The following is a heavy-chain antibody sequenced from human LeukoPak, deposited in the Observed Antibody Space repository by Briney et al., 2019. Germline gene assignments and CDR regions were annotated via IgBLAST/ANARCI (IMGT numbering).Heavy chain of an antibody. J-gene: IGHJ5*02. CDR3: ARGEKAAAGGLNNWFDP. CDR2: INHSGST. Sequence: SETLSLTCAVYGVSFSGYYWSWIRQPPGKGLEWIGEINHSGSTNYNPSLKSRVTISVDTSKNQFSLKLSSVTAADTAVYYCARGEKAAAGGLNNWFDPWGQGTLVTVSS. V-gene: IGHV4-34*01. CDR1: GVSFSGYY. D-gene: IGHD6-13*01.